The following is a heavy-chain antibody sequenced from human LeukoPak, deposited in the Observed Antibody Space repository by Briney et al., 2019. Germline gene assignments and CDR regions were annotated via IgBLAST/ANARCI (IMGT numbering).Heavy chain of an antibody. D-gene: IGHD6-19*01. CDR3: AGDRSGKPVGYYVMDV. J-gene: IGHJ6*02. CDR2: IIPILGIA. Sequence: SVKVSCKASGGTFSSYAISWVRQAPGQGLEWMGRIIPILGIANYAQKFQGRVTITPDKSTSTAYMELSSLRSEDTAVYCCAGDRSGKPVGYYVMDVWGQGTTVTVSS. CDR1: GGTFSSYA. V-gene: IGHV1-69*04.